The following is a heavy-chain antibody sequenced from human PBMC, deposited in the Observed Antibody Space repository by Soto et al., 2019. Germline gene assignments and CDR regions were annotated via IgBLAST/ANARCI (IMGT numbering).Heavy chain of an antibody. CDR3: ARAFCGGDCYSHFDY. CDR2: ISYDGINK. V-gene: IGHV3-30-3*01. Sequence: QVQLVESGGGVVQPGRSLRLSCAASGLTFNNYAMHWIRQAPGKGLEWVAVISYDGINKYYADSVKGRFTISGDNSKNTLYLQMNSLRDEDTAVFYCARAFCGGDCYSHFDYWGQGTLVTVSS. D-gene: IGHD2-21*02. CDR1: GLTFNNYA. J-gene: IGHJ4*02.